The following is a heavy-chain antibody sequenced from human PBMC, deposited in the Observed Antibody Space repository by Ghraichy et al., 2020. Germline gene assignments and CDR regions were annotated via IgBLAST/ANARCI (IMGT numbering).Heavy chain of an antibody. D-gene: IGHD3-10*01. CDR3: ARRGVGYGSGSSFDY. V-gene: IGHV4-39*01. CDR1: GGSISSSSYY. J-gene: IGHJ4*02. Sequence: SETLSLTCTVSGGSISSSSYYWGWIRQPPGKGLEWIGSIYYSGSTYYNPSLKSRVTISVDTSKNQFSLKLSSVTAADTAVYYCARRGVGYGSGSSFDYWGQGTLVTVSS. CDR2: IYYSGST.